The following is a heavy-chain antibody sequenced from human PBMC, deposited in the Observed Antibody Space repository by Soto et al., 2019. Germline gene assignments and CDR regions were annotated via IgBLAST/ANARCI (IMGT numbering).Heavy chain of an antibody. D-gene: IGHD2-21*01. V-gene: IGHV1-18*01. J-gene: IGHJ6*02. CDR1: GYSFTSYG. CDR2: ISTDNGNT. CDR3: ARDVPDTSLFFYYYGMDV. Sequence: QVHLVQSGAEVRKPGASVKVSCKASGYSFTSYGIIWVRQAPGQGLEGMGWISTDNGNTNYAHNLQGRVSMTIDPSTITAYMELWSLGSDDTAVYYCARDVPDTSLFFYYYGMDVWGQGTTVTVSS.